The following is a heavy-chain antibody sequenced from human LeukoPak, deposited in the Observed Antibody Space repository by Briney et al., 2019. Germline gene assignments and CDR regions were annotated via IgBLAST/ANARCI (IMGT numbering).Heavy chain of an antibody. CDR1: GFTFSSYA. CDR2: ITGNGGST. Sequence: GGSLRLSCAASGFTFSSYAMSWVRQAPGKGLEWVSAITGNGGSTYYADSVKGRFTISRDNSKNTLYLQMNSLRAEDTAVYYCAKDLIAVAGYFDYWGQGTLVTVSS. V-gene: IGHV3-23*01. J-gene: IGHJ4*02. CDR3: AKDLIAVAGYFDY. D-gene: IGHD6-19*01.